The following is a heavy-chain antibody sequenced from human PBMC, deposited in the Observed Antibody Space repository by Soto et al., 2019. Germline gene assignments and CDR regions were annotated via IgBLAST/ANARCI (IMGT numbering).Heavy chain of an antibody. CDR1: GDSISSSHW. V-gene: IGHV4-4*02. CDR3: AKDPPIDT. J-gene: IGHJ5*02. CDR2: IFRSGST. Sequence: QVQLQESGPGLVKPSGTLSLTCTVSGDSISSSHWWSWVRQPPGKGLEWIGDIFRSGSTNYNPSLKSRITISVDKSKKQFSLRLTSVTAADTAVYYCAKDPPIDTWGQGTLVTVSS.